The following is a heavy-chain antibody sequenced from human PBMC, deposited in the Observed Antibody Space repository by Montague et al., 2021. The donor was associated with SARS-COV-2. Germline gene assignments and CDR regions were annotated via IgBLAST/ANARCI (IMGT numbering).Heavy chain of an antibody. CDR1: GFGVSDSY. V-gene: IGHV3-53*01. Sequence: SLRLSCAASGFGVSDSYMSWVRQAPGKGPEWVSIIKAGNTYYTDSVKGRFTMSRDNSKNMLSLQMNSLRDEDTAVYYCARGLQQRSNFDYWGQGTLVTVSS. D-gene: IGHD6-25*01. CDR3: ARGLQQRSNFDY. J-gene: IGHJ4*02. CDR2: IKAGNT.